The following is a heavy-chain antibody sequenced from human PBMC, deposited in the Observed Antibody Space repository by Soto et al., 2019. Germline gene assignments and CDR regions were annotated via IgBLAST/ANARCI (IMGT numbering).Heavy chain of an antibody. CDR1: GFTFSDYY. CDR2: ISSSGSTI. Sequence: PGGSLRLSCAASGFTFSDYYMSWIRQAPGKGLEWVSYISSSGSTIYYADSVKGRFTISRDNAKNSLYLQMNSLRAEDTAVYYCAKDLREGSGYYDTLGMDVWGQGTTVTVSS. D-gene: IGHD3-22*01. CDR3: AKDLREGSGYYDTLGMDV. J-gene: IGHJ6*02. V-gene: IGHV3-11*01.